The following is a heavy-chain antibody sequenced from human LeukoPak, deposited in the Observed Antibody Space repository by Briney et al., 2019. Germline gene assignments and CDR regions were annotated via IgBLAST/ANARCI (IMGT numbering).Heavy chain of an antibody. CDR3: ARVRGSSSLNYYYYYMDV. D-gene: IGHD6-6*01. Sequence: SETLSLTCTVSGGSISSYYWSWIRQPAGKGLEWIGRIYTSGSTNYNPSLKSRVTVSVDTSKNQFSLKLSSVTAADTAVYYCARVRGSSSLNYYYYYMDVWGKGTTVTVSS. CDR1: GGSISSYY. J-gene: IGHJ6*03. V-gene: IGHV4-4*07. CDR2: IYTSGST.